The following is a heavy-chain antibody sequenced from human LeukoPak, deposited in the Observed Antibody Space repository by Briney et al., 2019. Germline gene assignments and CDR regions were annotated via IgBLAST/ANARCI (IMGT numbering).Heavy chain of an antibody. D-gene: IGHD3-3*01. CDR1: GGSISSYY. CDR3: ARGDFWSAYRRGWFDP. J-gene: IGHJ5*02. Sequence: PSETLSLTCTVSGGSISSYYWSWIRQAPGKGLEWIGEINHGGSTNYNPSLKSRVITSVDTSKNQFSLRLSSVTAADTAVYYCARGDFWSAYRRGWFDPWGQGTLVTVSS. CDR2: INHGGST. V-gene: IGHV4-34*01.